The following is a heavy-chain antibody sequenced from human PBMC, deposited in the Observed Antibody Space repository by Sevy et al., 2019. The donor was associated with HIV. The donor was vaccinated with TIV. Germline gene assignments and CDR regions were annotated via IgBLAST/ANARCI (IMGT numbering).Heavy chain of an antibody. J-gene: IGHJ4*02. Sequence: GGSLRLSCTASGFTFSNFGMHWVRQVPGKGLDWVTFIRYDGSDKYYAPSVKGRFTISRDDSKNRLYLQMDSLRPDDTAIYYCAKDLAGPGRRYFDYWGQGTLVTVSS. CDR1: GFTFSNFG. D-gene: IGHD6-13*01. V-gene: IGHV3-30*02. CDR2: IRYDGSDK. CDR3: AKDLAGPGRRYFDY.